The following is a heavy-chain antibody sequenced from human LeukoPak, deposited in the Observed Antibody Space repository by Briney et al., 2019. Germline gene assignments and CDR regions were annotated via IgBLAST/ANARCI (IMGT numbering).Heavy chain of an antibody. D-gene: IGHD1-14*01. CDR3: AKSPQAPTDSPR. J-gene: IGHJ4*02. CDR2: ISGSGSST. V-gene: IGHV3-23*01. Sequence: GGSLRLSCAASGFTFSSYAVSWVRQAPGKGLEWVSAISGSGSSTYYADSVKGRFTISRDNSKNTLYLQMNSLRAEDTAVYYCAKSPQAPTDSPRWGQGTLVTVSS. CDR1: GFTFSSYA.